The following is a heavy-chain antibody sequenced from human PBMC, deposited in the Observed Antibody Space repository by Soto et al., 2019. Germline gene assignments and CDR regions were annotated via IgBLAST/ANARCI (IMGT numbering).Heavy chain of an antibody. V-gene: IGHV4-39*01. CDR3: ARRAPDYDYVWGSYRPQGKYFDY. CDR2: IYYSGST. CDR1: GGSISSSSYY. J-gene: IGHJ4*02. Sequence: PSETLSLTCTVSGGSISSSSYYWGWIRQPPGKGLEWIGSIYYSGSTYYNPSLKSRVTISVDTSKNQFSLKLSSVTAADTAVYYCARRAPDYDYVWGSYRPQGKYFDYWGQGTLVTVSS. D-gene: IGHD3-16*02.